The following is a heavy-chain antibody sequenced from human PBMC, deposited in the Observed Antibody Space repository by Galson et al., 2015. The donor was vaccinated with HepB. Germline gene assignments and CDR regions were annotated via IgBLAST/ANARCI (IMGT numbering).Heavy chain of an antibody. D-gene: IGHD5-12*01. CDR2: IIPIFGTA. J-gene: IGHJ5*02. V-gene: IGHV1-69*13. CDR3: ARARVLWNSYDSTWTDSITDNWFDP. CDR1: GGTFSSYA. Sequence: SVKVSCKASGGTFSSYAISWVRQAPGQGLEWMGGIIPIFGTANYAQKFQGRVTITADESTSTAYMELSSLRSEDTAVYYCARARVLWNSYDSTWTDSITDNWFDPWGQGTLVTVSS.